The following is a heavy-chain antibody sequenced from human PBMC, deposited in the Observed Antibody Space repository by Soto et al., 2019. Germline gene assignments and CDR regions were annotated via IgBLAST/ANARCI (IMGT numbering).Heavy chain of an antibody. V-gene: IGHV3-53*04. CDR2: IYSGGST. J-gene: IGHJ5*02. D-gene: IGHD2-2*01. CDR3: ARAPAATVVLT. CDR1: GFTVSSNY. Sequence: AGGSLRLSCAASGFTVSSNYMSWVRQAPGKGLEWVSVIYSGGSTYYADSVKGRFTISRHNSKNTLYLQMNSLRAEDTAVYYCARAPAATVVLTWGQGTLVTVSS.